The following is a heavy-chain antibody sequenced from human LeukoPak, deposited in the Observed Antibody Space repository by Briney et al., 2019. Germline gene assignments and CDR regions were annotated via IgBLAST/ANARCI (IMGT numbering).Heavy chain of an antibody. Sequence: GGSLRLSCAASGFTFSSYGMNWVRQAPGKGLEWVSSISDSGGATWYADSVRGRFIISRDNSKNTLYLQMNSLRAEDTAVYYCAKKFGSQSYYYYFDYWGQGTLVTVSS. D-gene: IGHD3-10*01. CDR2: ISDSGGAT. CDR3: AKKFGSQSYYYYFDY. J-gene: IGHJ4*02. V-gene: IGHV3-23*01. CDR1: GFTFSSYG.